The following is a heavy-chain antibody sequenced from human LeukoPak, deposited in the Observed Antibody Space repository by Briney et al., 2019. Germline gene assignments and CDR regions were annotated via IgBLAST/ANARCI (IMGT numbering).Heavy chain of an antibody. CDR1: GYTFTSYG. Sequence: GASVKVSCKASGYTFTSYGISWVRQAPGQGLEWMGWISAYNGNTNYAQKLQGRVTMTTDTSTSTAYMELRSLRSDDTAVYYCARDRKLYCSGGSCYSALTPAEYFQHWGQGTLVTVSS. D-gene: IGHD2-15*01. CDR2: ISAYNGNT. J-gene: IGHJ1*01. CDR3: ARDRKLYCSGGSCYSALTPAEYFQH. V-gene: IGHV1-18*01.